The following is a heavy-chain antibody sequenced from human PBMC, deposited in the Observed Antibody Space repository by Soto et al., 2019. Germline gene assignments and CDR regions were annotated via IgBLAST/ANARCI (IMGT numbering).Heavy chain of an antibody. D-gene: IGHD3-22*01. Sequence: PGGSLRLSCAASGFTFSSYAMSWVRQAPGKGLEWVSAISGSGGSTYYADSVKGRFTISRDNSKNTLYLQMNSLRAEDTAVYYCAGYYDSSGHKFDYWGQGTLVTVSS. CDR2: ISGSGGST. V-gene: IGHV3-23*01. CDR3: AGYYDSSGHKFDY. J-gene: IGHJ4*02. CDR1: GFTFSSYA.